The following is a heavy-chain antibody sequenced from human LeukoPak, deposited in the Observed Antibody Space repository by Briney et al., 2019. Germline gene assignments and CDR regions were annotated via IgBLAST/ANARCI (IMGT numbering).Heavy chain of an antibody. D-gene: IGHD1-26*01. CDR1: GFTVGNNY. CDR2: ISGSGGDT. J-gene: IGHJ4*02. Sequence: GGSLRLSCAASGFTVGNNYMKWIRQAPGKGPEWVSAISGSGGDTYYADSVKGRFTISRDNSKNTLYLQMNSLRAEDTAVYYCAKKGATTGDFDYWGQGTLVTVSS. V-gene: IGHV3-23*01. CDR3: AKKGATTGDFDY.